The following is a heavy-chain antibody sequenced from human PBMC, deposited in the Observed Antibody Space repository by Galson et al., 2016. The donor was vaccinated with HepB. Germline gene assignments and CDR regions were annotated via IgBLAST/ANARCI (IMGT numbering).Heavy chain of an antibody. CDR3: ARELPRVLAVANDAFDV. CDR1: GDSISSNIW. Sequence: SETLSLTCAVSGDSISSNIWWSWVRQPPGKGLEWIGEIYHSGTINYSPSLKSRVTISVDKSKNQFSLKLTSVTAADTAVYFCARELPRVLAVANDAFDVWGQGTMVTVSA. J-gene: IGHJ3*01. CDR2: IYHSGTI. V-gene: IGHV4-4*02. D-gene: IGHD6-19*01.